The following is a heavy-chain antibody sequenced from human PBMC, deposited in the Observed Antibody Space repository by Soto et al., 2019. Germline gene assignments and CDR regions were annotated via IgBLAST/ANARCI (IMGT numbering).Heavy chain of an antibody. V-gene: IGHV1-2*02. CDR1: GYTFTDYY. Sequence: ASVNVSCKASGYTFTDYYIYWVRQAPGQGLEWMGWINPNSGDTKYAQKFQDRVTMTRDTSISTAYMDLSTLRSGDTAVYYCEKGALGYSNYGAFDIWGQGTMVTVSS. CDR2: INPNSGDT. D-gene: IGHD4-4*01. CDR3: EKGALGYSNYGAFDI. J-gene: IGHJ3*02.